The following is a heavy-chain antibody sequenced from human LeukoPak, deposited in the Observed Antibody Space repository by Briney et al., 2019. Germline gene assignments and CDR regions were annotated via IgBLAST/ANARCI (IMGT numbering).Heavy chain of an antibody. Sequence: SETLSLTCAVYGGSFSGYYWSWIRQPPGKGLEWIGEINHSGSTNYNPSLKSRVTISVDTSKNQFSLKLSSVTAADTAVYYCARGRIFLGSSGWYRVGGWFDPWGQGTLVTVSS. V-gene: IGHV4-34*01. CDR2: INHSGST. CDR1: GGSFSGYY. D-gene: IGHD6-19*01. CDR3: ARGRIFLGSSGWYRVGGWFDP. J-gene: IGHJ5*02.